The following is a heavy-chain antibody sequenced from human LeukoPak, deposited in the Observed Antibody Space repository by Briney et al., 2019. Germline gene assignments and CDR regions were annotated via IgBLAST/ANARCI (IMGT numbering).Heavy chain of an antibody. CDR1: GFTFSSYS. CDR3: ARGSEYYYDSSGYYYLPDAFDI. V-gene: IGHV3-21*01. D-gene: IGHD3-22*01. Sequence: GGSLRLSCAASGFTFSSYSMNWVRQAPGEGLEWVSSISSSSSYIYYADSVKGRFTISRDNAKNSLYLQMNSLRAEDTAVYYCARGSEYYYDSSGYYYLPDAFDIWGQGTMVTVSS. J-gene: IGHJ3*02. CDR2: ISSSSSYI.